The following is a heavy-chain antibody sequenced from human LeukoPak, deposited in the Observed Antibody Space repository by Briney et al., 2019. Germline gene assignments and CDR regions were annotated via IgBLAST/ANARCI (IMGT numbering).Heavy chain of an antibody. Sequence: GGSLRLSCAASGFTFSSYAMSWVRQAPGKGLEWVSAISGSGGSTYYADSVKGRFTISRDNPKNTLYLQMNSLRAEDTAVYYCAKGVKYCSSTSCNWFDPWGQGTLVTVSS. CDR2: ISGSGGST. J-gene: IGHJ5*02. CDR1: GFTFSSYA. D-gene: IGHD2-2*01. CDR3: AKGVKYCSSTSCNWFDP. V-gene: IGHV3-23*01.